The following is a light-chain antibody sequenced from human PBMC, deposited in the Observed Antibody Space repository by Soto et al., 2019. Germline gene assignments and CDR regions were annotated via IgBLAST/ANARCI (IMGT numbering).Light chain of an antibody. Sequence: EIVLTQSPGTLSLSPGKRATLSCRASQSLSTTDLVWYQHKSGHPPMLVINGTFTTASGIPSRFSGDGSGTDFTLTISRLQPDDSAVYYCQQYGSLPYTFGRGTRLEI. J-gene: IGKJ5*01. V-gene: IGKV3-20*01. CDR2: GTF. CDR3: QQYGSLPYT. CDR1: QSLSTTD.